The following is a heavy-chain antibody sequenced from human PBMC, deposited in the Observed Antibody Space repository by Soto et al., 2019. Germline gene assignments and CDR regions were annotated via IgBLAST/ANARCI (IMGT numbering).Heavy chain of an antibody. Sequence: PSETLSLTCTVSCGSINGYYWTWLRQSPTNGLEWIGYFHFSGSTKYNPSLESRLTISADTSKNQISLTLSSVTAADTAVYYCARASGYSYGYDDFFDNWGQGTLVTVSS. D-gene: IGHD5-18*01. CDR1: CGSINGYY. V-gene: IGHV4-59*01. CDR2: FHFSGST. J-gene: IGHJ4*01. CDR3: ARASGYSYGYDDFFDN.